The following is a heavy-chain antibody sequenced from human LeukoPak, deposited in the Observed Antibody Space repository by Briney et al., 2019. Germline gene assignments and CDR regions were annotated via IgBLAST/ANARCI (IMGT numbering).Heavy chain of an antibody. V-gene: IGHV4-4*07. CDR2: VYTSGST. CDR3: ARLITGTTTAFDI. J-gene: IGHJ3*02. CDR1: GGSISGYY. Sequence: PSETLSLTCSVSGGSISGYYWTWIRQPVGKGLEWIGRVYTSGSTHYNPSLKTRLTMSVDTSKNQFSLKLSSVTAADTAVYYCARLITGTTTAFDIWGQGTMVTVSP. D-gene: IGHD1-7*01.